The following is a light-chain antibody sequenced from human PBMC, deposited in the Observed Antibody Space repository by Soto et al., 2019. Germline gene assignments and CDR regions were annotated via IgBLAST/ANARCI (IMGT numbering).Light chain of an antibody. CDR3: QQCGSSPWA. Sequence: SGFSHSPCTLPLSTGERATLSSTASQSVSSYYLAWYQQKPGQAPRLLIYAASSRDTGIPDRFSGGGSGTEFTLTISRLETEDFAVYYCQQCGSSPWAFGQGTKVDIK. CDR2: AAS. J-gene: IGKJ1*01. CDR1: QSVSSYY. V-gene: IGKV3-20*01.